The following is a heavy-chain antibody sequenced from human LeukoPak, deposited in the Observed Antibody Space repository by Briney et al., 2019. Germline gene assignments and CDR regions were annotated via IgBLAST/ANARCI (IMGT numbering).Heavy chain of an antibody. CDR2: MNPNSGNT. CDR1: GYTFTSYD. Sequence: ASVKVSCKTSGYTFTSYDINWVRQATGQGLEWMGWMNPNSGNTGYAQKFQGRVTIARNTSISTAYMELSSLRSEDTAVYYCARGSGLYYYYYMDVWGKGTTVTISS. D-gene: IGHD6-19*01. V-gene: IGHV1-8*03. J-gene: IGHJ6*03. CDR3: ARGSGLYYYYYMDV.